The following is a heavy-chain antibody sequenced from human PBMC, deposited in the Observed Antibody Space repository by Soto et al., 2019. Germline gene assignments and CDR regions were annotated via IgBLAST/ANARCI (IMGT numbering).Heavy chain of an antibody. V-gene: IGHV1-3*01. Sequence: QVQLVQSGADVKKPGASVKVSCKASGYTFTSYAMHWVRQAPGQRLEWMGWINAGNGNTKYSQKFQGRVTITRDTSASTAYMELSSLRSEDTAVYYCARDYCSSTSCYQYNWFDPWGQGTLVTVSS. D-gene: IGHD2-2*01. CDR1: GYTFTSYA. CDR3: ARDYCSSTSCYQYNWFDP. J-gene: IGHJ5*02. CDR2: INAGNGNT.